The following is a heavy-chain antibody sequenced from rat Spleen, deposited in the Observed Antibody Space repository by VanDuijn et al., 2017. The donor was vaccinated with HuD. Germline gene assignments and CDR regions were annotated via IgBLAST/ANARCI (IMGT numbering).Heavy chain of an antibody. CDR1: GFTFSNYY. J-gene: IGHJ2*01. D-gene: IGHD1-12*03. Sequence: VQLVESGGGLVQPGRSLKLSCAASGFTFSNYYMAWVRQAPTKGLEWVASISPSGGSTYYRDSVKGRFTVSRDNAKSTLYLQMDSLRSEDTDTYYCARNYDGYYHVLFYFDYWGQGVMVTVSS. CDR3: ARNYDGYYHVLFYFDY. CDR2: ISPSGGST. V-gene: IGHV5-25*01.